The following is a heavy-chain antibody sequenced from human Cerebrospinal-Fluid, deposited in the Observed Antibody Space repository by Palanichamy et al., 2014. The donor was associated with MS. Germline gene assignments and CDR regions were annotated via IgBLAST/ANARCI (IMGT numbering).Heavy chain of an antibody. Sequence: QLQDRGPGLVKPSETLSLTCTVSGGSISSYYWSWIRQPPGKGLEWIGYIYYSGSTNYNPSLKSRVTISVDTSKNQFSLKLSSVTAADTAFYYCARVRSGWYYFDYWGQGTLLTVSS. CDR2: IYYSGST. CDR1: GGSISSYY. CDR3: ARVRSGWYYFDY. V-gene: IGHV4-59*01. J-gene: IGHJ4*02. D-gene: IGHD6-19*01.